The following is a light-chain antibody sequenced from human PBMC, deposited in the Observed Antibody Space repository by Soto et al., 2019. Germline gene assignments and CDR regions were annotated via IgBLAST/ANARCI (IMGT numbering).Light chain of an antibody. J-gene: IGKJ4*02. CDR2: DAS. Sequence: EIVLTQSPATLSLSPGERATLSCRASQSIGTYLAWYQQKPGQAPSLLIYDASNRATGIPARFSGSGSGTEFNLTISSLQSEDFGVYYCQQYNNWPRATFGGGTKVDIK. V-gene: IGKV3-11*01. CDR3: QQYNNWPRAT. CDR1: QSIGTY.